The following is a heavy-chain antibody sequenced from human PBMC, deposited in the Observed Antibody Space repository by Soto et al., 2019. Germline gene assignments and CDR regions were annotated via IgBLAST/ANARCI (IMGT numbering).Heavy chain of an antibody. CDR2: ISSSSSYI. CDR1: GFTFSSYS. V-gene: IGHV3-21*01. Sequence: GVSLRLSCAASGFTFSSYSMNWVRQAPGKGLEWVSSISSSSSYIYYADSVKGRFTISRDNAKNSLYLQMNSLRAEDTAVYYCARVSGQRSRHYYYGMDVWGHGTTVTVSS. J-gene: IGHJ6*02. D-gene: IGHD5-12*01. CDR3: ARVSGQRSRHYYYGMDV.